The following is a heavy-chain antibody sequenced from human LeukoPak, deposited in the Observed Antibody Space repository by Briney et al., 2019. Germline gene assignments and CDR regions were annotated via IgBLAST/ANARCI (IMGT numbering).Heavy chain of an antibody. CDR1: GGSFGGYY. CDR3: ARDVYYDSSGYPNWFDP. Sequence: SETLSLTCAVYGGSFGGYYWSWIRQPPGKGLEWIGEINHSGSTNYNPSLKSRVTISVDTSKNQFSLKLSSVTAADTAVYYCARDVYYDSSGYPNWFDPWGQGTLVTVSS. J-gene: IGHJ5*02. CDR2: INHSGST. V-gene: IGHV4-34*01. D-gene: IGHD3-22*01.